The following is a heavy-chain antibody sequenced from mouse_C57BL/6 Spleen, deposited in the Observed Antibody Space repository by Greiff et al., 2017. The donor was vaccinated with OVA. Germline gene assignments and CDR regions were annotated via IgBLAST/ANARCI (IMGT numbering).Heavy chain of an antibody. V-gene: IGHV5-17*01. CDR1: GFTFSDYG. D-gene: IGHD4-1*01. CDR3: ARFGTGYFDV. J-gene: IGHJ1*03. CDR2: ISSGSSTI. Sequence: EVKVVESGGGLVKPGGSLKLSCAASGFTFSDYGMHWVRQAPEKGLEWVAYISSGSSTIYYADTVKGRFTISRDNAKNTLFLQMTSLRSEDTAMYYCARFGTGYFDVWGTGTTVTVSS.